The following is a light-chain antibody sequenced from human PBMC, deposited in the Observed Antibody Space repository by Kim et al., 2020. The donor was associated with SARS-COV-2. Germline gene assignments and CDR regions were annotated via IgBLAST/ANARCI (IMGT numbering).Light chain of an antibody. CDR3: MQALQTPRT. V-gene: IGKV2-28*01. CDR2: LGT. J-gene: IGKJ2*01. Sequence: DIVMTQSPLSLPVTPGEPASISCRSSQSLLHSNGYTYLDWYLQKPGQSPQLLIYLGTNQASGVPDRFSGSGSGTEFTLKISRVEAEDVGDYYCMQALQTPRTFGQGTKLEIK. CDR1: QSLLHSNGYTY.